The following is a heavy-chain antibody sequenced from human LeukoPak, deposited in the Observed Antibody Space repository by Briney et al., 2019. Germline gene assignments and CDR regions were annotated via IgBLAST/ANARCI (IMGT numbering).Heavy chain of an antibody. Sequence: ASVKVSCKASGYSFTTYVITWVRQAPGQGPEWLGWINPQNGNTNFAQRFQGRVTMTTDTSTNTAYMELRSLTSDDTAVYYCARACTTFTTQWCFSDFWGQGTLVTVSS. CDR2: INPQNGNT. J-gene: IGHJ4*02. V-gene: IGHV1-18*04. CDR1: GYSFTTYV. CDR3: ARACTTFTTQWCFSDF. D-gene: IGHD2/OR15-2a*01.